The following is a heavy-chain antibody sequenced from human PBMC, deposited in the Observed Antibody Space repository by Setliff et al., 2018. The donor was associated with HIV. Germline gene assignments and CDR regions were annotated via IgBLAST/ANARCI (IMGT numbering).Heavy chain of an antibody. CDR3: ARENYDILTGYYDY. J-gene: IGHJ4*02. CDR1: GFTFSSHS. CDR2: ISSNSFYI. Sequence: GGSLRLSCAASGFTFSSHSMTWVRQAPGKGLEWFSSISSNSFYIYYADSMKGRFTISRDNSKNTLYLQMNSLRAEDTAVYYCARENYDILTGYYDYWGQGALVTVSS. D-gene: IGHD3-9*01. V-gene: IGHV3-21*01.